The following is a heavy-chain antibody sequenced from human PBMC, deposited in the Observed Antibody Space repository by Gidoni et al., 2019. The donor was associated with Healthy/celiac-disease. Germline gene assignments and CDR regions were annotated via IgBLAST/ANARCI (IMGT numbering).Heavy chain of an antibody. CDR2: IWDDGSNR. CDR1: GFTFSTYG. CDR3: ARAFQGVIIGKPHNWFDP. Sequence: QVQLVESGGGVVQPGRSLSLSCAASGFTFSTYGRHWVRQAPGKGLEWVAVIWDDGSNRDYADSVTGRFTISRDNSKNTLYLQMNSLRAEDTAVYYCARAFQGVIIGKPHNWFDPWGQGTLVTVSS. V-gene: IGHV3-33*01. D-gene: IGHD3-10*01. J-gene: IGHJ5*02.